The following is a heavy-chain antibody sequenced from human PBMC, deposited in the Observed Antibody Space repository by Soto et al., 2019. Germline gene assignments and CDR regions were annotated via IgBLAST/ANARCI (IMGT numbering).Heavy chain of an antibody. CDR2: IWYDGSDK. CDR3: ARGGYTLKNNYYDSSGQNPGQYGMDV. V-gene: IGHV3-33*01. D-gene: IGHD3-22*01. J-gene: IGHJ6*02. CDR1: GFTFSSYG. Sequence: PGGSLRLSCAASGFTFSSYGMHWVRQATGKGLERVAVIWYDGSDKYYADSVKGRVTISRDNSKNTLYLQMNSLRAEDTAVYYWARGGYTLKNNYYDSSGQNPGQYGMDVWGQGTTVPVSS.